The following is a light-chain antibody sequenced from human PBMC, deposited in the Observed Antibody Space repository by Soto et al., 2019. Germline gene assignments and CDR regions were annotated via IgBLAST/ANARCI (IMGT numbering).Light chain of an antibody. Sequence: QAVVTQPPSASGTPGQRVTLSCSGSSSNIGSNTVNWYQQLPGTAPKLLIYSNNQRPSGVPDRVSGSKSGTSASLAIRGLQSGYQADYYCAAWDDSLNGHVFGTGTKGTVL. V-gene: IGLV1-44*01. CDR1: SSNIGSNT. CDR2: SNN. CDR3: AAWDDSLNGHV. J-gene: IGLJ1*01.